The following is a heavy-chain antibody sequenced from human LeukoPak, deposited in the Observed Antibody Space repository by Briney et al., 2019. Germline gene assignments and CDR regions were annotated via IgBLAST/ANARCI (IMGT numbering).Heavy chain of an antibody. D-gene: IGHD3-3*01. J-gene: IGHJ5*02. CDR2: IYTSGST. V-gene: IGHV4-61*02. Sequence: PSQTLSLTCTVSGGSISSGSYYWSWIRQPAGKGLEWIGRIYTSGSTNYNPSFKSRVTISVDTSKNQFSLKLSSVTAADTAVYYCARDDSYYDFWSGYSGNWFDPWGQGTLVTVSS. CDR1: GGSISSGSYY. CDR3: ARDDSYYDFWSGYSGNWFDP.